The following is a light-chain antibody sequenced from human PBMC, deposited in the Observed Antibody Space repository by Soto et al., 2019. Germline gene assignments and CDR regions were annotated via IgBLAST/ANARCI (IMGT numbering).Light chain of an antibody. V-gene: IGKV1D-12*01. J-gene: IGKJ4*01. CDR2: AAS. CDR1: QGISSW. CDR3: QQANTSPLT. Sequence: DIQMTQSPSSVSASVGDRVTITCRASQGISSWLAWYQRKPGKAPKLLIYAASSLQGGVPSRFSGSGSGTDFTLTISSLQPEDFATYYCQQANTSPLTFGGGTKVEIK.